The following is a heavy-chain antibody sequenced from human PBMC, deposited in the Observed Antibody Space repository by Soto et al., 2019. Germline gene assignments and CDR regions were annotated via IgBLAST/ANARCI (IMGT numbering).Heavy chain of an antibody. Sequence: GPTLVNPTETLTLTCTVSGFALSDARMGVSWIRQSPGKALEGLAHIFSSDEKFYSASLKSRLTISKDTSKSQVVLSMTNLDPMDTATYYCARMVRLVGATFYFDYWGQGTPVTVSS. CDR3: ARMVRLVGATFYFDY. CDR1: GFALSDARMG. CDR2: IFSSDEK. V-gene: IGHV2-26*01. D-gene: IGHD1-26*01. J-gene: IGHJ4*02.